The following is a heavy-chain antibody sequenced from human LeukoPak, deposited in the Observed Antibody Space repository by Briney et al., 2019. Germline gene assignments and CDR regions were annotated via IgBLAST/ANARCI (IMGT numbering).Heavy chain of an antibody. CDR2: IYSGGYT. CDR3: ARGDLVQGRYFDL. J-gene: IGHJ2*01. D-gene: IGHD3-10*02. Sequence: GGSLRLSCAASGFTVRSNYMTWVRQAPGKGLEWVSVIYSGGYTYYADSVKGRFTISRDNSKNTLYLQMNSLRAEDTAVYYCARGDLVQGRYFDLWGRGTLVTVSS. CDR1: GFTVRSNY. V-gene: IGHV3-66*01.